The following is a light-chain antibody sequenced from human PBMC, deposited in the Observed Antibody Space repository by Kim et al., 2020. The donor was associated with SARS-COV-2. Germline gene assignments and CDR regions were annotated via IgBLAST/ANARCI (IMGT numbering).Light chain of an antibody. J-gene: IGKJ1*01. CDR2: AAS. CDR3: QKYYSDPS. CDR1: QDLSNY. Sequence: SASVGDRVTITSRSSQDLSNYLAWYQQKPGEVPRLLIYAASTLQSGVPSRFSGTGSGTDFTLTISSLQPEDVATYYCQKYYSDPSFGPGTKVEIK. V-gene: IGKV1-27*01.